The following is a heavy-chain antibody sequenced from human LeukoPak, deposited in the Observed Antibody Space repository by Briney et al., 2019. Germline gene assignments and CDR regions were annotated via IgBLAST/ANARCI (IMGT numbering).Heavy chain of an antibody. D-gene: IGHD6-19*01. CDR1: GFTFSSYG. J-gene: IGHJ5*02. V-gene: IGHV3-30*02. Sequence: GGSLRPSCAASGFTFSSYGMHWVRQAPGKGLEWVAFIRYDGSNKYYADSVKGRFTISRDYSKNTLYLQMNGLRAEDTALYYCAKLVSGWYDDWGQGTLATVSS. CDR2: IRYDGSNK. CDR3: AKLVSGWYDD.